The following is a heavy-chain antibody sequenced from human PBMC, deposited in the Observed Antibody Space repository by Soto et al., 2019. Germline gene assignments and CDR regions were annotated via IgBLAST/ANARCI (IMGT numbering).Heavy chain of an antibody. Sequence: QVQLVESGGGVVQPGRSLRLSCAASGFTFSSYGMHWVRQAPGKGLEWVAVISYDGSNKYYADSVKGRFTISRDNSKNTLYLQMNSLRAEDTAVYYCAKDPDLRFLDWLLPRGPFFDYWGQGTLVTVSS. CDR1: GFTFSSYG. D-gene: IGHD3-3*01. CDR3: AKDPDLRFLDWLLPRGPFFDY. V-gene: IGHV3-30*18. J-gene: IGHJ4*02. CDR2: ISYDGSNK.